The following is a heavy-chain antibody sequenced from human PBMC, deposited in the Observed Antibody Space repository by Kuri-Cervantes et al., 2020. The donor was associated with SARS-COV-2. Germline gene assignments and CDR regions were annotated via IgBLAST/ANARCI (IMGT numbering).Heavy chain of an antibody. D-gene: IGHD2-8*01. CDR3: ARERCMLYGYRCSYFDY. V-gene: IGHV1-69*13. CDR1: GGTFNSYA. Sequence: SVKVSCKASGGTFNSYAISWVRQAPGQGLEWMGGIIPIFGTANYAQKFQGRVTITADESTSTAYMELSSLRSEDTAVYYCARERCMLYGYRCSYFDYWGQGTLVTVSS. CDR2: IIPIFGTA. J-gene: IGHJ4*02.